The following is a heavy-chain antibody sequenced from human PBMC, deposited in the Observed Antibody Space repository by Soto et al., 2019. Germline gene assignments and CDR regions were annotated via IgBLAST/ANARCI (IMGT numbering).Heavy chain of an antibody. CDR2: IYYSGST. D-gene: IGHD1-26*01. J-gene: IGHJ5*02. CDR3: ATQEVGGSYVYTFDP. CDR1: GGSIGSGGYS. Sequence: SETLSLTCAVSGGSIGSGGYSWSWIRQPPGKGLEWIGSIYYSGSTYYNPSLKSRVTISVDTSKNQFSLKLSSVTAADTAVYYCATQEVGGSYVYTFDPWGQGTLVTVSS. V-gene: IGHV4-30-2*03.